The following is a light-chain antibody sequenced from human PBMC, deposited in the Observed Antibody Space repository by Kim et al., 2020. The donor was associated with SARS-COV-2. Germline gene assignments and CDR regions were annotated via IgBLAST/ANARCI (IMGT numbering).Light chain of an antibody. V-gene: IGLV1-44*01. CDR1: SSNIGSNT. CDR3: AAWDDSLNGHWV. J-gene: IGLJ3*02. CDR2: SNN. Sequence: RVTNSCSGSSSNIGSNTVNWYQQLPGTAPKLLIYSNNQRPSGVPDRFSGSKSGTSASLAISGLQSEDEADYYCAAWDDSLNGHWVFGGGTKLTVL.